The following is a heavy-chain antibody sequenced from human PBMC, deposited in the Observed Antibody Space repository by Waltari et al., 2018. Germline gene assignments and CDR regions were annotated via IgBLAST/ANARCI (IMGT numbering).Heavy chain of an antibody. CDR1: GTTFTGYY. CDR3: ARWVVTPGDAFDI. D-gene: IGHD2-21*02. Sequence: VQLVQSGAEVKKPGASVKVSCKASGTTFTGYYRHWVRTAPGQGLEWMGRINPNSGGTNYAQKFQGRVTMTRDTSISTAYMELSRLRSDDTAVYYCARWVVTPGDAFDIWGQGTMVTVSS. V-gene: IGHV1-2*06. J-gene: IGHJ3*02. CDR2: INPNSGGT.